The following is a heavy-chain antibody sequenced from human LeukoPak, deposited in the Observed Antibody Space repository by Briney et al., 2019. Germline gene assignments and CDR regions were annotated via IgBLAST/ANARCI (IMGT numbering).Heavy chain of an antibody. CDR2: IYTSVST. CDR3: ARASVVVITPDAFDI. Sequence: SETLSLTCTVSGGSISSYYWSWIRQPAGKGLEWIGRIYTSVSTNYSPSLKSRVTMSVDTSKNKFSLKLSSVTAADTAVYYCARASVVVITPDAFDIWGQGTMVTVSS. J-gene: IGHJ3*02. CDR1: GGSISSYY. D-gene: IGHD3-22*01. V-gene: IGHV4-4*07.